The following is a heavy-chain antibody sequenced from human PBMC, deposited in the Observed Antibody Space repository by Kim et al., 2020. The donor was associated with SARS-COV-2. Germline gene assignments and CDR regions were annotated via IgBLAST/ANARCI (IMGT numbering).Heavy chain of an antibody. D-gene: IGHD2-2*01. CDR3: ARTGYCSSISCPRGYYGMDV. J-gene: IGHJ6*02. CDR1: GGSISSYY. V-gene: IGHV4-59*08. CDR2: NSYSGST. Sequence: SETLSLTCTVSGGSISSYYWSWIRQPPGKGLEWIGYNSYSGSTNYNPSLKNRVTISGDTSKNQFSLKLSSVTAADTAVYYCARTGYCSSISCPRGYYGMDVWGQGTTVTVSS.